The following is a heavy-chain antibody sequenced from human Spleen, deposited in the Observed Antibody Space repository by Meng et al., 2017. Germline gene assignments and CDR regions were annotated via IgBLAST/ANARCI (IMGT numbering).Heavy chain of an antibody. CDR3: ARDVSDTVIAFDI. Sequence: VQLQTWGAGLLKPSETLYHTCEVYGGSVSGYYWSWIRQPPGKGLEWIGEINHSGSTNYNPSLKSRVTISVDTSKNQFSLKLSSVTAAETAVYYCARDVSDTVIAFDIWGQGTMVTV. J-gene: IGHJ3*02. V-gene: IGHV4-34*01. D-gene: IGHD3-22*01. CDR1: GGSVSGYY. CDR2: INHSGST.